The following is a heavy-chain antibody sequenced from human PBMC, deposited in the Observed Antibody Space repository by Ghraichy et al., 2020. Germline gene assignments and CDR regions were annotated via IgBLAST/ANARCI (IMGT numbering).Heavy chain of an antibody. Sequence: GGSLRLSCVVSGFAFKDDAMHWVRQAPGKGLEWVSSITWDSESIGYADSVKGRFTISRDNAKNSLYLQMNNPRTEDTALYYCAKGDSQGGYYYYYHFMDVWGKGTTVTVSS. CDR2: ITWDSESI. D-gene: IGHD3-16*01. CDR1: GFAFKDDA. CDR3: AKGDSQGGYYYYYHFMDV. J-gene: IGHJ6*03. V-gene: IGHV3-9*01.